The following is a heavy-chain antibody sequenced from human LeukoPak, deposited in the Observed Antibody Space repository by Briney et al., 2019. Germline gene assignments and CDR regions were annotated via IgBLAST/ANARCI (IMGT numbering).Heavy chain of an antibody. CDR3: ASNYGSGSYHYFDY. D-gene: IGHD3-10*01. V-gene: IGHV4-30-4*01. Sequence: SETLSLTCTVSGGSISSGDYYWSWIRQPPGKGLEWIGYIYYSGSTYYNPSLKSRVTMSVDTSKNQFSLKMSSVTDADTAVYYCASNYGSGSYHYFDYWGQGTLVTVSS. J-gene: IGHJ4*02. CDR1: GGSISSGDYY. CDR2: IYYSGST.